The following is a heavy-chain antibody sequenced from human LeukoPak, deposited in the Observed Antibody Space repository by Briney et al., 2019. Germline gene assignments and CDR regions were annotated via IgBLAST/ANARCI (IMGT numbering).Heavy chain of an antibody. CDR3: ARERRGIDRAFDI. Sequence: ASVKVSCKASGYTFTDYYMHLVRQAPGQGLEGMGGINLNSRGTNYPQKFQGRVTMTRDTSISTACMELNRLRSDDTAVYYCARERRGIDRAFDIWGQGTMVTVSS. V-gene: IGHV1-2*02. D-gene: IGHD2/OR15-2a*01. CDR2: INLNSRGT. J-gene: IGHJ3*02. CDR1: GYTFTDYY.